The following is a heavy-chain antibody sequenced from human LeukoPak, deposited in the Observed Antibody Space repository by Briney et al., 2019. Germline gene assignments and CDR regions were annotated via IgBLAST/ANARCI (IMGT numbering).Heavy chain of an antibody. V-gene: IGHV6-1*01. CDR3: ARGYCSSTSCHRLDV. CDR2: TYYRSKWYN. D-gene: IGHD2-2*01. CDR1: GDSVSGNSAA. Sequence: SRTLSLTCAISGDSVSGNSAAWNWIRQSPSRGLEWLGRTYYRSKWYNDYAVSVKSRITINPDTSKNQFSLQLNSVTPEDTAVYYCARGYCSSTSCHRLDVWGKGTTVTVSS. J-gene: IGHJ6*04.